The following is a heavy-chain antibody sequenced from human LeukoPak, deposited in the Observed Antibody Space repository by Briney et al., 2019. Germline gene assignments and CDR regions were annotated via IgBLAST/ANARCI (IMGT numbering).Heavy chain of an antibody. CDR2: IKQDGSEK. CDR1: GFTFSSYW. Sequence: GGSLRLSCAASGFTFSSYWMSWVRQAPGKGLEWVANIKQDGSEKYYVDSVKGRFTISRDNAKNSLYLQINSLRAEDTAVYYCAREGRYFDWLPYDDAFDIWGQGTMVTVSS. CDR3: AREGRYFDWLPYDDAFDI. J-gene: IGHJ3*02. V-gene: IGHV3-7*01. D-gene: IGHD3-9*01.